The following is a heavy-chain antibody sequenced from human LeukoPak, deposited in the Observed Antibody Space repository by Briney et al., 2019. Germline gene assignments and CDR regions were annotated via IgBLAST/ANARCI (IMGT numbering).Heavy chain of an antibody. Sequence: GGSLRLSCAASGFTFSSYSMNWVRQAPGKGPEWVSSISSSSSYIYYADSVKGRFTISRDNAKNSLYLQMNSLRAEDTAVYYCAREAGPGDYFDYWGQGTLVTVSS. CDR3: AREAGPGDYFDY. V-gene: IGHV3-21*01. CDR1: GFTFSSYS. D-gene: IGHD7-27*01. J-gene: IGHJ4*02. CDR2: ISSSSSYI.